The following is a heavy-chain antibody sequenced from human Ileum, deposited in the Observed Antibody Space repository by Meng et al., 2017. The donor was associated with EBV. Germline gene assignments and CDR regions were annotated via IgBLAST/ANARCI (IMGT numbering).Heavy chain of an antibody. CDR1: GFTFRGYA. D-gene: IGHD6-19*01. V-gene: IGHV3-23*04. J-gene: IGHJ4*02. CDR2: ISGGGGPT. Sequence: EVVVVGLGEGWVQSGGSRRLCCGASGFTFRGYAMSWVRQDPGRGLGWVSTISGGGGPTYYADSVKGRFTISRDNSKNTVYLQMNNLRAEDTAVYYCAKCGSGWNYVDYWGQGTLVTVSS. CDR3: AKCGSGWNYVDY.